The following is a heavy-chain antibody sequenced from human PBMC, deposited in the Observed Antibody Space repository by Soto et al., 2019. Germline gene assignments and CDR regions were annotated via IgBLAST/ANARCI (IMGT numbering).Heavy chain of an antibody. Sequence: GESLKISCAASGFTFSSYGMHWVRQAPGKGLEWVAVIWYDGSNKYYADSVKGRFTISRDNSKNTLYLQMNSLRAEDTAVYYCAREKDIVVVPAAIRDYYYYGMDVWGQGTTVTVSS. CDR2: IWYDGSNK. J-gene: IGHJ6*02. D-gene: IGHD2-2*01. CDR1: GFTFSSYG. V-gene: IGHV3-33*01. CDR3: AREKDIVVVPAAIRDYYYYGMDV.